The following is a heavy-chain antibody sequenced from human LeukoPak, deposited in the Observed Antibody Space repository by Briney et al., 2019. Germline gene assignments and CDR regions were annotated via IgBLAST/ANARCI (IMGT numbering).Heavy chain of an antibody. CDR3: ARETTAYNWFDP. V-gene: IGHV6-1*01. CDR2: TYYRSKWCN. J-gene: IGHJ5*02. Sequence: SQTLSLTCAISGDSVSNNSAAWNWIRQSPSRGLEWLGRTYYRSKWCNDYAISVKSRITIKSDTSKNQFSLQLNSVTPEDTAVYYCARETTAYNWFDPWGQGTLVIVSS. D-gene: IGHD4-17*01. CDR1: GDSVSNNSAA.